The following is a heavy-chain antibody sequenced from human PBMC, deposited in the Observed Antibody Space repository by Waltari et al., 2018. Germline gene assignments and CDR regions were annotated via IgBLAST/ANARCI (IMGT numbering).Heavy chain of an antibody. D-gene: IGHD3-22*01. Sequence: QESGPAVVKPAGTLSLTCSVSGASITSSDFSWGWVRQSPDKGLQWIGTVSPSGDPYYESSLGSRVSISVDTPNNQFSLTLTSVTAADTSVYYCVRHDRIYSRGWSYLDHWGPGALVIVSS. V-gene: IGHV4-39*01. CDR2: VSPSGDP. CDR3: VRHDRIYSRGWSYLDH. J-gene: IGHJ4*01. CDR1: GASITSSDFS.